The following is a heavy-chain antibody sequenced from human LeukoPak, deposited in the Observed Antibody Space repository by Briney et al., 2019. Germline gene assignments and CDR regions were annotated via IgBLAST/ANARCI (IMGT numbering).Heavy chain of an antibody. J-gene: IGHJ3*02. CDR3: ARLLWFGEEAFDI. CDR1: GFTVSSNY. CDR2: MYSGGNT. V-gene: IGHV3-53*01. Sequence: GGSLRLSCAASGFTVSSNYMTWVRQAPGKGLEWVSIMYSGGNTYYADSVKGRFTISRDNSKSMVYLQMNSLRTEDTALYYCARLLWFGEEAFDIWGQGTMVTVSS. D-gene: IGHD3-10*01.